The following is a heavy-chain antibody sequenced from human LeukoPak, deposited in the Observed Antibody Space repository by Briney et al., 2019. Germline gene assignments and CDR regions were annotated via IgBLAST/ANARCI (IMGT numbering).Heavy chain of an antibody. J-gene: IGHJ6*03. CDR1: GGSITSYY. CDR2: KYYSGST. V-gene: IGHV4-59*12. D-gene: IGHD3-10*01. CDR3: ARVAMVRATTKRAYYYYMDV. Sequence: SETLSLTCTVSGGSITSYYWSWIRQSPEKGLEWIGYKYYSGSTKYNPSLQSRATISIDTSKNQFSLKLSSVTAADTAVYYCARVAMVRATTKRAYYYYMDVWGKGTTVTVSS.